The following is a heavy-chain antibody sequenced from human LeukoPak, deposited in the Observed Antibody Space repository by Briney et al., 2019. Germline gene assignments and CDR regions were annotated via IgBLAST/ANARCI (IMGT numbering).Heavy chain of an antibody. V-gene: IGHV4-30-2*01. CDR1: GGSISSGGYS. Sequence: SETLSLTCAVSGGSISSGGYSWSCIRQPPGKGLEWIGYIYHSGSTYYNPSLKSRVTISVDRSRNQFSLKLSSVTAADTAVYYCARVQYYFDYWGQGTLVTVSS. J-gene: IGHJ4*02. CDR2: IYHSGST. CDR3: ARVQYYFDY.